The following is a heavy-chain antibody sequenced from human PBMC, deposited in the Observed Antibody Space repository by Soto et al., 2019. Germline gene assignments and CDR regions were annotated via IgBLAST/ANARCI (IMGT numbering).Heavy chain of an antibody. CDR2: IYYNGNT. V-gene: IGHV4-59*08. CDR1: GDPISAYS. D-gene: IGHD4-17*01. Sequence: SETLSLTCTVSGDPISAYSWSWVRQPPGKGLEWIGNIYYNGNTKYNPSLKSRVTISVDTSKNQFSLKLSSVTAADTAVYYCAADTVTLYYYYYGMDVWGQGTTVTVSS. J-gene: IGHJ6*02. CDR3: AADTVTLYYYYYGMDV.